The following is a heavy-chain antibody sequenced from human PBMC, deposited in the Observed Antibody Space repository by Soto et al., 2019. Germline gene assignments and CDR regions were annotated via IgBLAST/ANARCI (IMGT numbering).Heavy chain of an antibody. D-gene: IGHD3-3*01. Sequence: QVQLVQSGAEVKKAGSSVKVSCKASGDTFSRSAFAWVRQAPGQGPEWMGGMMPVYGSANYAEKFRGRLTISADDSKSTIYMELSILTSDDTGVYYCARGGGTIFGAVILQGSHGLDVWGQGTTVIVSS. CDR3: ARGGGTIFGAVILQGSHGLDV. CDR2: MMPVYGSA. J-gene: IGHJ6*02. V-gene: IGHV1-69*01. CDR1: GDTFSRSA.